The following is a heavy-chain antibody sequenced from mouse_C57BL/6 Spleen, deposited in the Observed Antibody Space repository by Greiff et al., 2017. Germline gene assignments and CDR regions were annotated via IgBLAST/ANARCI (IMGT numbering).Heavy chain of an antibody. CDR3: ARNERDYGSRYYYAMDY. D-gene: IGHD1-1*01. CDR2: IWSGGST. Sequence: VQLQQSGPGLVQPSQSLSITCTVSGFSLTSYGVPWVRQSPGKGLEWLGVIWSGGSTDYNAAFISRLSISKDNSKSQVFFKMNSLQADDTAIYYCARNERDYGSRYYYAMDYWGQGTSVTVSS. CDR1: GFSLTSYG. V-gene: IGHV2-2*01. J-gene: IGHJ4*01.